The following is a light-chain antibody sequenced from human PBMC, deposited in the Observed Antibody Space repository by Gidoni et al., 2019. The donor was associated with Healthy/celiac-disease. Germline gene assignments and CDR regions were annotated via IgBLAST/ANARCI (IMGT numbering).Light chain of an antibody. CDR1: SSAVGSYNL. Sequence: QSALTQPASVSGSPGQSITISCTGTSSAVGSYNLVSWYQQHPGKAPKLMIYEVSKRPSGVSNRFSGSKSGNTASLTISGLQAEDEADYYCCSYAGSSTYVSGTGTKVTVL. V-gene: IGLV2-23*02. CDR3: CSYAGSSTYV. CDR2: EVS. J-gene: IGLJ1*01.